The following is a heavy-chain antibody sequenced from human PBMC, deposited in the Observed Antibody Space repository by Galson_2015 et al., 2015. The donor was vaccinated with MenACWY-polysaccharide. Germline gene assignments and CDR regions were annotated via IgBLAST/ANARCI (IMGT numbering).Heavy chain of an antibody. CDR3: ANPGLSTGRASDVDS. CDR1: GFTFSSYT. CDR2: ISGSGASA. V-gene: IGHV3-23*01. Sequence: LRLSCAASGFTFSSYTMSWVRQAPGKGLEWVSVISGSGASAYYADSVKGRFTISRDNSRNTLYLQMNSLRAEDTAIYYFANPGLSTGRASDVDSWGQGTLVTVSS. J-gene: IGHJ4*02. D-gene: IGHD2-2*01.